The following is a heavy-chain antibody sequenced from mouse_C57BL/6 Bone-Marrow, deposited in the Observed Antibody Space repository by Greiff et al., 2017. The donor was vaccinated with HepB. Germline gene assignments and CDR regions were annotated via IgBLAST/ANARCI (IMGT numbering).Heavy chain of an antibody. CDR2: ISSGRSTI. CDR1: GFTFSDYG. V-gene: IGHV5-17*01. Sequence: EVQLVESGGGLVKPGGSLKLSCAASGFTFSDYGMHWVRQAPEKGLEWVAYISSGRSTIYYADTVKGRFTISRDNAKNTLFLQRTSLRSEDTAMYYCARGTTVVARGEYYYAMDYWGQGTSVTVSS. CDR3: ARGTTVVARGEYYYAMDY. J-gene: IGHJ4*01. D-gene: IGHD1-1*01.